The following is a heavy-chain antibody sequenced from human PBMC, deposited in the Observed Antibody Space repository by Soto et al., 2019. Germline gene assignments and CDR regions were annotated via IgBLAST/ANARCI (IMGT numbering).Heavy chain of an antibody. J-gene: IGHJ4*02. CDR1: GFTFSNYN. CDR2: ISISSTK. D-gene: IGHD6-19*01. CDR3: ARVGFGSTGWGGDFDY. V-gene: IGHV3-48*02. Sequence: VQLVESGGGLVQPGGSLGLSCAASGFTFSNYNMNWVRQAPGKGLEWLSYISISSTKYYADSVKGRFTISRDNAKNSRYLQMNSLRDEDTAVYSCARVGFGSTGWGGDFDYWGQGTLVTVSS.